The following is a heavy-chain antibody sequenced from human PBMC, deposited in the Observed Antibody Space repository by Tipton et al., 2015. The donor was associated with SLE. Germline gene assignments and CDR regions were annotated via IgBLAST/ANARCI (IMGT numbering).Heavy chain of an antibody. V-gene: IGHV4-59*02. J-gene: IGHJ6*03. CDR3: ARGREWNWSPYYMDV. Sequence: TLSLTCTVSGDSVKSRYWILVRQPAGRGLEWLAYRFHDGNINYNPSPKPRLTMSVDTSRDQFSLTLNSVTAADTGIYYCARGREWNWSPYYMDVWGKGTTVTVSS. D-gene: IGHD1-1*01. CDR1: GDSVKSRY. CDR2: RFHDGNI.